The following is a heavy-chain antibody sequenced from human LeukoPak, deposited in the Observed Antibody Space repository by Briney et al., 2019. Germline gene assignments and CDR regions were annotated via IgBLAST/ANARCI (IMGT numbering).Heavy chain of an antibody. D-gene: IGHD3-22*01. J-gene: IGHJ5*02. Sequence: KPSETLSLTCTLPGGSISSCDYYWGWIRQPPGKGLERVGGIYYSGSTYYNPSLKSRVTISVDTSKNQFSLKLSSVTAADTAVYYCARLYYDSSGYYWFDPWGQGTLVTVSS. CDR1: GGSISSCDYY. CDR3: ARLYYDSSGYYWFDP. V-gene: IGHV4-39*07. CDR2: IYYSGST.